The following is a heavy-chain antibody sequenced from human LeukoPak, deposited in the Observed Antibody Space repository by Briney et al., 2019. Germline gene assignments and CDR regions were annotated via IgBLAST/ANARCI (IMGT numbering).Heavy chain of an antibody. CDR2: IYPGDSDT. CDR1: GYSFTSYW. Sequence: GESLQISCKGSGYSFTSYWIGWVRQMPGKGLAWMGIIYPGDSDTRYSPSFQGQVTISADKSISTAYLQWSSLKASDTAMYYCARTPSIAVADGAFDIWGQGTMVTVSS. CDR3: ARTPSIAVADGAFDI. V-gene: IGHV5-51*01. J-gene: IGHJ3*02. D-gene: IGHD6-19*01.